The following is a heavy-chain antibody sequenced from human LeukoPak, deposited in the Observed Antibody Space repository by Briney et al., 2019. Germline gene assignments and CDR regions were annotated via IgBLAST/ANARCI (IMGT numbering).Heavy chain of an antibody. CDR2: KWPDGSNK. CDR1: GITFSSYG. Sequence: PGRSLRLSCEASGITFSSYGIHWVRQAPGKGLEWVAVKWPDGSNKYYADSVKGRFTISRDNSKNTLWLQMNSLRAEDTAVYYCASAAGAFDFWGQGTMVTVSS. D-gene: IGHD6-13*01. J-gene: IGHJ3*01. V-gene: IGHV3-33*01. CDR3: ASAAGAFDF.